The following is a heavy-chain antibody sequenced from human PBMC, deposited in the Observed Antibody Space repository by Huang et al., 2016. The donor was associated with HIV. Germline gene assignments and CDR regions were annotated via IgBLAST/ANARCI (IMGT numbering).Heavy chain of an antibody. J-gene: IGHJ2*01. Sequence: QVQLQQWGAGLLKPSETLSLTCAVYGGSVSGHYWSWIRRPPGKGLGGSAEINDNGDTNYNPALKSRVNISVNTARNQFSLKLNSVTAADAAVYYCARASWYEPRSWYFGLWGRGTLVTVSS. CDR2: INDNGDT. V-gene: IGHV4-34*01. D-gene: IGHD6-13*01. CDR3: ARASWYEPRSWYFGL. CDR1: GGSVSGHY.